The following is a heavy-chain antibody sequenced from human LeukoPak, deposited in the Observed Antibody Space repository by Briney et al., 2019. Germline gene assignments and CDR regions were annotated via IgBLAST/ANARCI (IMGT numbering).Heavy chain of an antibody. V-gene: IGHV3-23*01. Sequence: GGSLRLSCAASGFSLRSFAMSWVRQAPGKGLEWVSASSGGGGNTDYANSVKGRFTISRDNSKNTLYLQMNSLRAEDTDVYYCARDEDDAFDIWGQGTMVTVSS. CDR2: SSGGGGNT. CDR1: GFSLRSFA. CDR3: ARDEDDAFDI. J-gene: IGHJ3*02.